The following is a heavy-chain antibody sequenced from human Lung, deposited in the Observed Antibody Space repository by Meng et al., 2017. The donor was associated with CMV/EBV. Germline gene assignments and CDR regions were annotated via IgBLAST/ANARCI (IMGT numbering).Heavy chain of an antibody. J-gene: IGHJ5*02. Sequence: QVQLVQSGYELKKPGASGKVSCKASGYTFSTYTINWVRQAHGRGLEWMGWISTNTGTPTYTQGFTGRFVFSLDTSVSTAYLQIGSLKAEDTAVYYCARGGNFDPWGQGTLVTVSS. D-gene: IGHD2/OR15-2a*01. CDR2: ISTNTGTP. V-gene: IGHV7-4-1*01. CDR1: GYTFSTYT. CDR3: ARGGNFDP.